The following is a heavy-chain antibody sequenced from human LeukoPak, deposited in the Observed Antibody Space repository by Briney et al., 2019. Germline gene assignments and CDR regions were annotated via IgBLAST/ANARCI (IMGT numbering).Heavy chain of an antibody. Sequence: GGSLRLSCAASGFTFSSYWMHWVRQALGKGLVWVSRINSDGSSTSYADSVKGRFTISRDNAKNTLYLQMNSLRAEDTAVYYCARDSALLWFEVPSDGFDPWGQGTLVTVSS. CDR2: INSDGSST. CDR3: ARDSALLWFEVPSDGFDP. V-gene: IGHV3-74*01. CDR1: GFTFSSYW. J-gene: IGHJ5*02. D-gene: IGHD3-10*01.